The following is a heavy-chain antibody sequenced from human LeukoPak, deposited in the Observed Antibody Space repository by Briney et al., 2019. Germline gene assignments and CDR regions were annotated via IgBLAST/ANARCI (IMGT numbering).Heavy chain of an antibody. CDR2: IYSSGSV. V-gene: IGHV4-4*07. D-gene: IGHD6-13*01. Sequence: SETLSLTCTISGGSISDDYWNWIRQPPGKGLEWIGRIYSSGSVSYSPSLMSRVTMSIDTSKNQFSLKLSSVTAADTAVYYCARGGTSTWYSGGYWGQGALVTVSS. CDR3: ARGGTSTWYSGGY. CDR1: GGSISDDY. J-gene: IGHJ4*02.